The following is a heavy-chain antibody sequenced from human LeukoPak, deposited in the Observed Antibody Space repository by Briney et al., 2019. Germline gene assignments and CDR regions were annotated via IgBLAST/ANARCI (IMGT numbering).Heavy chain of an antibody. Sequence: PGRSLRLSCAASGFTFSSYGMHWVRQAPGKGLEWVAVIWYDGSNKYYADSVKGRFTISRDNSKNTLYLQMNSLRAEDTAVYYCARDTREEYYDSSGLLYGMDVWGQGTTVTVSS. D-gene: IGHD3-22*01. CDR3: ARDTREEYYDSSGLLYGMDV. J-gene: IGHJ6*02. CDR2: IWYDGSNK. CDR1: GFTFSSYG. V-gene: IGHV3-33*01.